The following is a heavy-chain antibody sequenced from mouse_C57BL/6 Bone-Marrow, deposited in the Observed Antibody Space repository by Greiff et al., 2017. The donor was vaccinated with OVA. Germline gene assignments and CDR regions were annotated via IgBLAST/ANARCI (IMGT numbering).Heavy chain of an antibody. D-gene: IGHD2-4*01. CDR3: ARPYDDDGYYFDY. Sequence: VQLQQSGPELVKPGASVKMSCKASGYTFTNYYMNWVKQRPGQSLEWIGDINPTNGDTSYNQKFKGKATLTVDKSSSTAYMELSSLTSEDSAVYYCARPYDDDGYYFDYWGQGTTLTVSS. J-gene: IGHJ2*01. CDR2: INPTNGDT. V-gene: IGHV1-26*01. CDR1: GYTFTNYY.